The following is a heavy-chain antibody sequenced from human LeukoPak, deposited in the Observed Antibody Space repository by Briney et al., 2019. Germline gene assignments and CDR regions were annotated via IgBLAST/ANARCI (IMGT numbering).Heavy chain of an antibody. CDR2: MSPNSGDT. V-gene: IGHV1-8*01. Sequence: ASVKVSCKASGYTFTSYDFNWVRQATGQRPEWMGWMSPNSGDTGYAQKFQDRVTMTRNTSISTAYMELSSLRSDDTAAYYCARGPPDWGYDYWGPGTLVTVSS. CDR3: ARGPPDWGYDY. J-gene: IGHJ4*02. CDR1: GYTFTSYD. D-gene: IGHD7-27*01.